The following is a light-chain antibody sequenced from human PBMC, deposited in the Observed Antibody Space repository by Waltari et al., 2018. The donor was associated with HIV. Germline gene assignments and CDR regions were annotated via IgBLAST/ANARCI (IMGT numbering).Light chain of an antibody. CDR1: SPKYYP. CDR3: FSRAGV. Sequence: SSDLTQDPAVSVASGRTLTITCRGGSPKYYPVSWYQQKWGHGPLLFLYRASGRPSGIPERFSGSSSRNTASLAIIDVQAEDEADYSCFSRAGVFGGGTHVTV. J-gene: IGLJ1*01. V-gene: IGLV3-19*01. CDR2: RAS.